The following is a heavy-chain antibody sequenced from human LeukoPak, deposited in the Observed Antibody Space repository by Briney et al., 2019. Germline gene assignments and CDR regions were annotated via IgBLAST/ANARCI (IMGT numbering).Heavy chain of an antibody. CDR1: GYTFTSYY. CDR2: INPSGGST. CDR3: ATRPSRGYYYDSSVGPYFDY. Sequence: GASVKVSCKASGYTFTSYYMHWVRQAPGQGLEWMGIINPSGGSTSYAQKFQGRVTMTEDTSTDTAYMELSSLRSEDTAVYYCATRPSRGYYYDSSVGPYFDYWGQGTLVTVSS. J-gene: IGHJ4*02. D-gene: IGHD3-22*01. V-gene: IGHV1-46*01.